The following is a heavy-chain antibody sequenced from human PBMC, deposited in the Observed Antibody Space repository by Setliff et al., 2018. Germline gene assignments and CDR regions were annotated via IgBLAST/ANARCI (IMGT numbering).Heavy chain of an antibody. D-gene: IGHD3-10*01. J-gene: IGHJ5*02. CDR2: IIPIFGTA. CDR1: GGTFSSYA. Sequence: GASVKVSCKASGGTFSSYAISWVRQAPGQGLEWMGGIIPIFGTANYAQKFQGRVTITADKSISTAYMELSSLRSEDTAVYYCARAELLWFGGFDPWGQGTLVTVSS. V-gene: IGHV1-69*06. CDR3: ARAELLWFGGFDP.